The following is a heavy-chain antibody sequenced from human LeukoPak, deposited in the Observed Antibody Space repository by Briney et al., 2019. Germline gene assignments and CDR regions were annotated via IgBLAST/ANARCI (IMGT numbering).Heavy chain of an antibody. CDR3: ARADWGSVDY. V-gene: IGHV3-7*01. Sequence: GSLRLSCAASGFTFNNYWMSWVRLAPGRGLDWVANINQGGSDKYYVDSVKGRFTISRDNAKNSLYLQMSSLRVEDTAVYYCARADWGSVDYWGQGTLVTVSA. CDR2: INQGGSDK. J-gene: IGHJ4*02. CDR1: GFTFNNYW. D-gene: IGHD7-27*01.